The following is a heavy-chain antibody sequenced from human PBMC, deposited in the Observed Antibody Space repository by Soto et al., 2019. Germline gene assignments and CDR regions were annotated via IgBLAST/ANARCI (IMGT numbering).Heavy chain of an antibody. Sequence: GASVKVSCKASGFTFTSSAVQWVRQARGQRLEWIGWIVVGSGNTNYAQKFQERVTITRDMSTSTAYMELSSLRSEDTALYYCAADYSNGYYYGMDVWGQGTTVTV. CDR2: IVVGSGNT. CDR1: GFTFTSSA. D-gene: IGHD4-4*01. V-gene: IGHV1-58*01. J-gene: IGHJ6*02. CDR3: AADYSNGYYYGMDV.